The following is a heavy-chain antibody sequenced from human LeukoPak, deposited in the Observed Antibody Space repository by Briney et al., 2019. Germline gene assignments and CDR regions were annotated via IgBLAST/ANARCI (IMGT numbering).Heavy chain of an antibody. V-gene: IGHV1-69*01. CDR3: AREGSSGSYGVDY. J-gene: IGHJ4*02. CDR2: IIPIFGTA. CDR1: GGTFSSYA. D-gene: IGHD1-26*01. Sequence: GSSVKVSCKASGGTFSSYAISWVRQAPGQGLEWMGGIIPIFGTANYAQKFQGRVTITADESTSTAYMEQSSLRSEDTAVYYCAREGSSGSYGVDYWGQGTLVTVSS.